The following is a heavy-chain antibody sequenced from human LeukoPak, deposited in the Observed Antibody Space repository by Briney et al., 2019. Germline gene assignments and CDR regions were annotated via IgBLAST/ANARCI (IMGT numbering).Heavy chain of an antibody. D-gene: IGHD6-6*01. V-gene: IGHV4-38-2*01. CDR3: ARLRSTIAARPFDY. J-gene: IGHJ4*02. Sequence: SETLSLTCAVSGYSISSGYYWGWIRQPPGKGLEWIGSIYHSGSTYYNPSLKSRVTLSVDTSKNQFSLKLSSVTAADTAVYYCARLRSTIAARPFDYWGQGTLVTVSS. CDR1: GYSISSGYY. CDR2: IYHSGST.